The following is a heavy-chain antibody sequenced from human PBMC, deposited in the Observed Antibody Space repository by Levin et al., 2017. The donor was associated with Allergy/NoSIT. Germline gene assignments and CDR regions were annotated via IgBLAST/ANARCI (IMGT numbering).Heavy chain of an antibody. J-gene: IGHJ6*02. V-gene: IGHV4-59*11. CDR1: GGSISGHH. CDR3: GRDRTIKNPDGGFWYYGVDV. Sequence: NTSETLSLTCIVSGGSISGHHWSWIRQTPGKGFEWIGHIHDSGTTKYNPSLKGRITISIDTSKNQFSLKVTSVTAADTALYYCGRDRTIKNPDGGFWYYGVDVWGQGTTVSVSS. CDR2: IHDSGTT. D-gene: IGHD1-14*01.